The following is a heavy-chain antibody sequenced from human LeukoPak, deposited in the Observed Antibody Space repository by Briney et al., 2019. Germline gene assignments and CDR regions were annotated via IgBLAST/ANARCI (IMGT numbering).Heavy chain of an antibody. V-gene: IGHV3-21*01. CDR1: GFTFSTYS. CDR3: ARDGYCSSTSCYYFDY. CDR2: ISSSSNYI. J-gene: IGHJ4*02. Sequence: PGGSLRLSCAGSGFTFSTYSMNWVRQAPGKGLEWVSSISSSSNYIYYADSVKGRFTISRDNAKNSLYLQMNSLRAEDTAVYYCARDGYCSSTSCYYFDYWGQGTLVTVSS. D-gene: IGHD2-2*01.